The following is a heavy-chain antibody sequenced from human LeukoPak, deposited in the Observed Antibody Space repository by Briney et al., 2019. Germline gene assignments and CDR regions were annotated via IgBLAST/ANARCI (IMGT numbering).Heavy chain of an antibody. J-gene: IGHJ5*02. CDR2: IYYSGSI. CDR1: GGSISSSSYY. D-gene: IGHD6-25*01. Sequence: SETLSLTCTVSGGSISSSSYYWGWIRQPPGKGLEWIGSIYYSGSIYYNPSLKSRVTISLDTSKNQFSLKLSSVTAADTAIYYCAKERSSAWHPGWFDPWGQGTLVTVSS. CDR3: AKERSSAWHPGWFDP. V-gene: IGHV4-39*07.